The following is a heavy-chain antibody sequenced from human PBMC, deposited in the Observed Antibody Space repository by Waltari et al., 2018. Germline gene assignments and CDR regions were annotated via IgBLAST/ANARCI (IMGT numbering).Heavy chain of an antibody. J-gene: IGHJ4*02. V-gene: IGHV3-33*01. D-gene: IGHD1-26*01. CDR3: ARDRAGATSLDY. CDR2: IWYDGSNK. CDR1: GFTFRHYG. Sequence: QVQLVESGGGVVQPGRSLRLSCAASGFTFRHYGMHWVHQAPGKGLEVVAVIWYDGSNKYYADSVKGRFTISRDNSKNTLYLQMNSLRAEDTAVYYCARDRAGATSLDYWGQGTLVTVSS.